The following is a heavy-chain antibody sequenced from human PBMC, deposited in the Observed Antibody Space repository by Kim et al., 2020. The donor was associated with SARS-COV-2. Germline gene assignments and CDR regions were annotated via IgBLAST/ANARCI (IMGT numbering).Heavy chain of an antibody. CDR1: GFTFGDYA. J-gene: IGHJ3*02. CDR3: TRAGGTPLWFGESYDAFDI. CDR2: IRSKAYGGTT. V-gene: IGHV3-49*03. D-gene: IGHD3-10*01. Sequence: GGSLRLSCTASGFTFGDYAMSWFRQAPGKGLEWVGSIRSKAYGGTTEYAASVKGRFTISRDDSKSIAYLQMNSLKTEDTAVYYCTRAGGTPLWFGESYDAFDIWGQGTMVTVSS.